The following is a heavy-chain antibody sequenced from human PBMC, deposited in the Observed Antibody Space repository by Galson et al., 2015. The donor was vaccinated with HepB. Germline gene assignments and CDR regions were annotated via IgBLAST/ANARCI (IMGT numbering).Heavy chain of an antibody. CDR3: ARDGDSRRLYYMDV. V-gene: IGHV3-69-1*01. D-gene: IGHD7-27*01. Sequence: SLRLSCAASGFTFSSYDMNWVRQAPGKGLEWVSYISSSSTIYYADSVKGRFTISRDNAKNSLYLQMNSLKAEDTAVYYCARDGDSRRLYYMDVWGKGTTVTVSS. CDR2: ISSSSTI. J-gene: IGHJ6*03. CDR1: GFTFSSYD.